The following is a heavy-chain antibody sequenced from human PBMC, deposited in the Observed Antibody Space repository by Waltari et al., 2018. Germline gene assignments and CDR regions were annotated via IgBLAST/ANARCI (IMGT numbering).Heavy chain of an antibody. CDR1: GFTFSSYS. V-gene: IGHV3-21*03. D-gene: IGHD5-18*01. CDR2: ISSSSSYI. J-gene: IGHJ4*02. CDR3: ARVNSYGYGRGDY. Sequence: EVQLVESGGGLVKPGGSLRLSCAASGFTFSSYSMTWCRQAPGKGLEWVSSISSSSSYIYYADSVKGRFTISRDNAKNSLYLQMNSLRAEDTAVYYCARVNSYGYGRGDYWGQGTLVTVSS.